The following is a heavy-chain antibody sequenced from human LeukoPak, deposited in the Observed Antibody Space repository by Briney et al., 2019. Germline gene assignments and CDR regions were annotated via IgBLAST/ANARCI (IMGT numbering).Heavy chain of an antibody. CDR2: IHSSGRT. CDR3: ATGVVATIFHF. Sequence: SETLSLTCSVSGGSFSLYYLTWIRQSPEKGLEWIGYIHSSGRTNYNPSLKSRVTMSVDTSKKQFSLHLNSLTDADTAVYYCATGVVATIFHFWGRGTQVSVSS. V-gene: IGHV4-59*03. D-gene: IGHD5-12*01. J-gene: IGHJ4*02. CDR1: GGSFSLYY.